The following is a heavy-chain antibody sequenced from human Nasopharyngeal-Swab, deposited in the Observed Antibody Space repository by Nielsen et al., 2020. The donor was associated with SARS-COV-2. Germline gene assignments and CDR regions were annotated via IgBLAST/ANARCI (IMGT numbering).Heavy chain of an antibody. CDR1: GYTFTNYA. Sequence: ASVKVSCKTSGYTFTNYAMNWVRQAPGQGLEWMGWINTNTGNPMYAQGFTGRFVFSLDTSVSTAYLQISSLKAEDTAAYYCARDLVGLGYYWGQGTLVTVSS. D-gene: IGHD2-2*01. J-gene: IGHJ4*02. CDR3: ARDLVGLGYY. CDR2: INTNTGNP. V-gene: IGHV7-4-1*02.